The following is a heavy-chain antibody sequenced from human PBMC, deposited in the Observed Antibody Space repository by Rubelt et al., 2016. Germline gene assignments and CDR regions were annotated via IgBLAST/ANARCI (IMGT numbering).Heavy chain of an antibody. CDR3: ARTPGLYDAFDI. J-gene: IGHJ3*02. D-gene: IGHD2-15*01. Sequence: RVLEWLGRTYYRSKWYNDYAVSVKSRITINPDTSKNQFSLQLNSVTPEDTAVYYCARTPGLYDAFDIWGQGTMVTVSS. CDR2: TYYRSKWYN. V-gene: IGHV6-1*01.